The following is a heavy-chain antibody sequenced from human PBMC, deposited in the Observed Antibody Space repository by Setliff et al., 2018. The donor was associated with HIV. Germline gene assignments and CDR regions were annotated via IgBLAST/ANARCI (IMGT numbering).Heavy chain of an antibody. V-gene: IGHV4-34*01. CDR1: GGSFSGYY. D-gene: IGHD3-22*01. CDR3: AMLDTSDYFRNNWFDS. CDR2: INHSGST. J-gene: IGHJ5*01. Sequence: SETLSLTCAVYGGSFSGYYWSWIRQPPGKGLEWIGEINHSGSTNCNPSLKSRVTISVDTSKNQFSLKLSSVTAADTAVYYCAMLDTSDYFRNNWFDSWGQGTLVTVSS.